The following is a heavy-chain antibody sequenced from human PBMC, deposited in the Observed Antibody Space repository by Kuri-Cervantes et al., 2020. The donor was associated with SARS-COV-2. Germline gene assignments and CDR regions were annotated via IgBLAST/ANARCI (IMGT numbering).Heavy chain of an antibody. CDR3: ARETFWSGYYFYGNIDH. D-gene: IGHD3-3*01. Sequence: GESLKISCEGSGFTFSNHALYWIRQAPGEGLEWVAVVSYDGGSERYADSLKGRFSISRDNSKNTVYLQMNSLRTEDTALYYCARETFWSGYYFYGNIDHWGQGTLVTVSS. J-gene: IGHJ4*02. V-gene: IGHV3-30-3*01. CDR2: VSYDGGSE. CDR1: GFTFSNHA.